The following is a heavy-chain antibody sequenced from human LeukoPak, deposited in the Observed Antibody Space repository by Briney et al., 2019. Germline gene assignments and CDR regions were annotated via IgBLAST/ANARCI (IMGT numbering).Heavy chain of an antibody. J-gene: IGHJ6*02. V-gene: IGHV3-23*01. D-gene: IGHD6-25*01. CDR1: GFTFSSYA. CDR2: ISGSGGST. CDR3: AKRAAPLYGMDV. Sequence: GALRLSCAASGFTFSSYAMSWVRQAPGKGLEWVSAISGSGGSTYYADSVKGRFTISRDDSKNTLYLQMNSLRAEDTAVYYCAKRAAPLYGMDVWGQGTTVTVSS.